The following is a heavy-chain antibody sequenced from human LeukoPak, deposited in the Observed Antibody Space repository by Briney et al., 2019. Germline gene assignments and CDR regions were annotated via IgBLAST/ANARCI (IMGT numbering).Heavy chain of an antibody. CDR1: RGSISSYY. D-gene: IGHD3-3*01. Sequence: KTSETLSLTCTVSRGSISSYYWSWIRQPPGKGLEWIGYIDNSGSTNSNPSLKSRVTMSVDTFNNQFSLKLSSVTAADTAVYYCARGRITIFGVVNPHFDYWGQGTLVTVFS. V-gene: IGHV4-59*01. CDR3: ARGRITIFGVVNPHFDY. CDR2: IDNSGST. J-gene: IGHJ4*02.